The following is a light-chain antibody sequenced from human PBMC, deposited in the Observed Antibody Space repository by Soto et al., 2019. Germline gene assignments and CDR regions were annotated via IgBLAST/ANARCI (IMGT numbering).Light chain of an antibody. CDR2: DDN. Sequence: QSVLTQPPSVSAAPGQKVTISCSGSSSNIGNNYVSWYQQLPGTAPKLLIYDDNNRPSGIPDRFSGSKSGTSATLGITGLQTGDEADYYCGTWDSSLSAGQIGGGTKLTVL. CDR1: SSNIGNNY. CDR3: GTWDSSLSAGQ. J-gene: IGLJ2*01. V-gene: IGLV1-51*01.